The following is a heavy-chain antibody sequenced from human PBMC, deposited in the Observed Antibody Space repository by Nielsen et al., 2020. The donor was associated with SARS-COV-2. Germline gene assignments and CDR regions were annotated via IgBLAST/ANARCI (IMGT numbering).Heavy chain of an antibody. Sequence: GSLRLSCAASGFTFSSYDMHWVRQPTGKGLEWVSAIGTTSDTYYAGSVKGRFTISRENAKNSFYLQMNSLRAGDTAVYYCARGGYFGSGPLDYWGQGTLVTVSS. CDR1: GFTFSSYD. J-gene: IGHJ4*02. CDR3: ARGGYFGSGPLDY. CDR2: IGTTSDT. V-gene: IGHV3-13*04. D-gene: IGHD3-10*01.